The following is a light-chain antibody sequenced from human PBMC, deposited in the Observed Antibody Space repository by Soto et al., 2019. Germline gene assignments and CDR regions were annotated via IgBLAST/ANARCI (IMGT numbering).Light chain of an antibody. V-gene: IGKV3D-15*01. CDR2: GAS. CDR1: QSVRSN. J-gene: IGKJ1*01. Sequence: ERVPSHSLATVSVSHGDGATLSCRASQSVRSNLAWYQQRPGQAPRLLIYGASSRATGIPDRFSGSGSGTDFTLTISNLQTEDFAVYYCQHYKTFGQRTKVDI. CDR3: QHYKT.